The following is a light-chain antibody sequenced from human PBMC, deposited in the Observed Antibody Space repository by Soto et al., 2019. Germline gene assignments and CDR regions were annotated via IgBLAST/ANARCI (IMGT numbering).Light chain of an antibody. CDR1: QSVSGW. J-gene: IGKJ5*01. CDR2: DAT. Sequence: DIQMTQSPSTLSASVGDTVTVTCRASQSVSGWLAWYQQKPGKAPKLLIHDATSLESGVPSRFSGSGSGTEFTLTISSLQRDDFATYYCQQSYSTPNTFGQGTRLEIK. V-gene: IGKV1-5*01. CDR3: QQSYSTPNT.